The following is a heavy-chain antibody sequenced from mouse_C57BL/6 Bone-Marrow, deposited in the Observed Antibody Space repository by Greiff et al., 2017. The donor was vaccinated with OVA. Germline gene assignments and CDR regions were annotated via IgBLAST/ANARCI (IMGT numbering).Heavy chain of an antibody. J-gene: IGHJ2*01. D-gene: IGHD4-1*01. V-gene: IGHV2-2*01. CDR3: ARKGNWDDYFDY. Sequence: QVQLQQSGPGLVQPSQSLSITCTVSGFSLTSYGVHWVRQSPGKGLEWLGVIWSGGSTDYNAAFISRLSISKDNPKSQVFFKMNSLQADDTAIYYCARKGNWDDYFDYWGQGTTLTVSS. CDR1: GFSLTSYG. CDR2: IWSGGST.